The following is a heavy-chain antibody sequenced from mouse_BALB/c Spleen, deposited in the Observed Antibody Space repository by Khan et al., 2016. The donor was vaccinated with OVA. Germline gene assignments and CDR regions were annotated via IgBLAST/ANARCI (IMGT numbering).Heavy chain of an antibody. CDR1: GYSITSDYA. Sequence: VQLKESGPGLVKPSQSLSLTCTVTGYSITSDYAWNWIRQFPGNKLEWMGYISYSGNTKYNPSLKSRISITRDTSKNQFFLQLNFVTIEDTATYYCARIQGGDFDYWGQGTNLTVSS. CDR3: ARIQGGDFDY. J-gene: IGHJ2*01. V-gene: IGHV3-2*02. D-gene: IGHD3-2*02. CDR2: ISYSGNT.